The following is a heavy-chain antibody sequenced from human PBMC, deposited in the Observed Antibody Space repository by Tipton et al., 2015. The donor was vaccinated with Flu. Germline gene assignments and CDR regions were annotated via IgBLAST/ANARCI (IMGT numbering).Heavy chain of an antibody. CDR2: IYTNVNT. Sequence: TLSLTCTVPGDSISRGSYYYNWIRQPAGEGLEWIGRIYTNVNTNYKASLKSRVTISIDRSKNQFSLRLSSVTAADTAVYYCVGAPNYYFFDWWGQGILVTVSS. V-gene: IGHV4-61*02. CDR1: GDSISRGSYY. CDR3: VGAPNYYFFDW. J-gene: IGHJ4*02. D-gene: IGHD1-7*01.